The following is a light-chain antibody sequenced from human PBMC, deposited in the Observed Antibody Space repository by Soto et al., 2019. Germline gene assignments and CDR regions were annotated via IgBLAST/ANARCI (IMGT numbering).Light chain of an antibody. CDR1: QSVSSSY. Sequence: EIVLTQSPGTLSLSPGERATLSCRASQSVSSSYLAWYQQKPGQAPRLLIYGASSRATGIPDRFSGSGSGKDFTLTISRLELEDFAVYYCQQYGISPRTFGQGTKVEIK. CDR3: QQYGISPRT. V-gene: IGKV3-20*01. CDR2: GAS. J-gene: IGKJ1*01.